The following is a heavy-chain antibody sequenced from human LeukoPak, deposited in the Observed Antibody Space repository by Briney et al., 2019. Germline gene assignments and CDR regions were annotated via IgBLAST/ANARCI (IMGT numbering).Heavy chain of an antibody. CDR3: ARGKYYYDSSDPEYFQH. V-gene: IGHV4-59*01. Sequence: SGTLSLTCTVSGGSISSYYWGWIRQPPGKGLEWIGEIYYSGSTNYNPSLKSRVTISVDTSKNQFSLRLSSVAAADTAVHYCARGKYYYDSSDPEYFQHWGQGTLVTVSS. CDR1: GGSISSYY. D-gene: IGHD3-22*01. J-gene: IGHJ1*01. CDR2: IYYSGST.